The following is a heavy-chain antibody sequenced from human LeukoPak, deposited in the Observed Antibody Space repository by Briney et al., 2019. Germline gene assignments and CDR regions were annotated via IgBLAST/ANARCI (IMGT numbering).Heavy chain of an antibody. J-gene: IGHJ4*02. CDR1: GFTFSSFN. CDR2: IWHDGTNK. D-gene: IGHD2-8*01. CDR3: ARNSLNGFYYFDY. V-gene: IGHV3-33*03. Sequence: GGSLRLSCAASGFTFSSFNMHWVRQAPDKGLEWVSFIWHDGTNKYYVDSVEGRFTISRDNSKNMVYLQLNSLRAEGTAVYFCARNSLNGFYYFDYWGQGTLVTVS.